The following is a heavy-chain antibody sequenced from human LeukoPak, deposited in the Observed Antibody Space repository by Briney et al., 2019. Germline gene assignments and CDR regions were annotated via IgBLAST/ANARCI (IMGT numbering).Heavy chain of an antibody. J-gene: IGHJ3*01. CDR2: ISSSGSTI. CDR1: GFTFNIHE. V-gene: IGHV3-48*03. CDR3: ARGGSPGYNYKAFDV. D-gene: IGHD3-9*01. Sequence: PWGSLSLSCAASGFTFNIHELNWVRLAPGKGLEWVSFISSSGSTIYYADSVKGRFTISRDNAKNSLYLQMNSLRAEDTAVFYCARGGSPGYNYKAFDVWGQVT.